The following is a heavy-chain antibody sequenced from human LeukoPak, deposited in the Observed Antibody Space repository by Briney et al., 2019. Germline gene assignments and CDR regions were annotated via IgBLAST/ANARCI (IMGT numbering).Heavy chain of an antibody. CDR3: AKDLFPRPNHDCSSTSCLLYYYYYMDV. CDR1: GFTFSSYA. D-gene: IGHD2-2*01. V-gene: IGHV3-23*01. Sequence: GGSLRLSCAVSGFTFSSYAMSWVRQAPGKGLECVSIITGGGGIVYYAGSVKGRFTISRDNSKNTLYLQMNSLRAEDTAVYYCAKDLFPRPNHDCSSTSCLLYYYYYMDVWGKGTTVTVSS. J-gene: IGHJ6*03. CDR2: ITGGGGIV.